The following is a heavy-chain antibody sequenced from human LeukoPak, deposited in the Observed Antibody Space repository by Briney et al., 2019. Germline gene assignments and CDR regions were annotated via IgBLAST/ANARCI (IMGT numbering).Heavy chain of an antibody. CDR3: ATAYCSSTSCRRGLYYYGMDV. J-gene: IGHJ6*02. V-gene: IGHV1-18*01. CDR2: ISAYNGNT. Sequence: ASVKVSCKASGYTFTSYGISWVRQAPGQGLEWMGWISAYNGNTNYAQRLQGRVTMTTDTSTSTAYMELSSLRSEDTAVYYCATAYCSSTSCRRGLYYYGMDVWGQGTTVTVSS. D-gene: IGHD2-2*01. CDR1: GYTFTSYG.